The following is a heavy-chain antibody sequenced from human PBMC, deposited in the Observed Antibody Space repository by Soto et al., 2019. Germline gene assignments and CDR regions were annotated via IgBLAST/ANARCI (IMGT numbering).Heavy chain of an antibody. CDR1: GGSFSGYY. CDR3: ARERPTRVATITQNYYYYYYMDV. CDR2: INHSGST. Sequence: PSETLSLTCAVYGGSFSGYYWSWIRQPPGKGLEWIGEINHSGSTNYNPSLKSRVTISVDTSKNQFSLKLSSVTAADTAVYYCARERPTRVATITQNYYYYYYMDVWGKGTTVTVSS. J-gene: IGHJ6*03. V-gene: IGHV4-34*01. D-gene: IGHD5-12*01.